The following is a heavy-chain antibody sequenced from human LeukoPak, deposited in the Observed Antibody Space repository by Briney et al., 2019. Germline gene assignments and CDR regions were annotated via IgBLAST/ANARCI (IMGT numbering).Heavy chain of an antibody. Sequence: GGSLRLSCAASGFTVSTNYMSWVRQAPGKGLEWVSLIYSGGSTYYADSVKGRFTISRDNSKNTLYLQMNSLRAEDTAVYYCARDPPLDGSRDYWGRGTLVTVSS. V-gene: IGHV3-53*01. CDR3: ARDPPLDGSRDY. CDR2: IYSGGST. CDR1: GFTVSTNY. D-gene: IGHD3-10*01. J-gene: IGHJ4*02.